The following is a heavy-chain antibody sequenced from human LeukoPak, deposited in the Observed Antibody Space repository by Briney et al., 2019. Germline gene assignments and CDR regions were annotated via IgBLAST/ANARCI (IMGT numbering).Heavy chain of an antibody. CDR1: GXTFSSYS. J-gene: IGHJ6*02. V-gene: IGHV3-21*01. CDR3: ARRDEMATPPSYYYYGMDV. D-gene: IGHD5-24*01. Sequence: GGSLRLSCAASGXTFSSYSMNWVRQAPGKGLEWVCSISSSSSYIYYADSVKGRFTISRDNAKNSLYLQMNSLRAEDTAVYYCARRDEMATPPSYYYYGMDVWGQGTTVTVSS. CDR2: ISSSSSYI.